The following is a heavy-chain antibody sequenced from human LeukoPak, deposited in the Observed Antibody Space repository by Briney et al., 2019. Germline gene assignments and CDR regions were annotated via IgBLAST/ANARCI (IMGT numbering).Heavy chain of an antibody. CDR2: ISGSGGST. CDR3: AKAIVGATLFDYFDS. V-gene: IGHV3-23*01. Sequence: GGSLRLSCAASEFTFSSYAMSWVRQAPGKGLEWVSAISGSGGSTYCADSVKGRFTISRDNAKNSLYLQMNSLRDEDTAVYYCAKAIVGATLFDYFDSWGQGTLVTVSS. J-gene: IGHJ4*02. CDR1: EFTFSSYA. D-gene: IGHD1-26*01.